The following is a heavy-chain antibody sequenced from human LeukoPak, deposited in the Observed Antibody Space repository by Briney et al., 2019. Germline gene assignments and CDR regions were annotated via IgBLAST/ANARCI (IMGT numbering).Heavy chain of an antibody. V-gene: IGHV3-74*01. D-gene: IGHD5-18*01. CDR2: IKGDGSST. CDR3: ARDGYSFGHDFDY. CDR1: GFTLSSYW. Sequence: PGGPLRLSCAASGFTLSSYWMHWVRHTPGKGLVWVSPIKGDGSSTNYADSVKGRFTISRDNAKTTLYLQMNSLRAEDTAVYYCARDGYSFGHDFDYWGQGTLVTVSS. J-gene: IGHJ4*02.